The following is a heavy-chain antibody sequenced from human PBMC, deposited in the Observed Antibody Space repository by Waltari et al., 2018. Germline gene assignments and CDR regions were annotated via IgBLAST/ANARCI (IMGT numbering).Heavy chain of an antibody. J-gene: IGHJ5*02. D-gene: IGHD6-13*01. CDR3: ARDKGIAAAGTRRNWFDP. V-gene: IGHV4-38-2*02. Sequence: QVQLQESGPGLVKPSETLSLTCAVSGYSISSGYYWGWIRQPPGKGLEWIGSIYHSGSTYYNPSLKSRVTISVDTSKNQFSLKPSSVTAADTAVYYCARDKGIAAAGTRRNWFDPWGQGTLVTVSS. CDR2: IYHSGST. CDR1: GYSISSGYY.